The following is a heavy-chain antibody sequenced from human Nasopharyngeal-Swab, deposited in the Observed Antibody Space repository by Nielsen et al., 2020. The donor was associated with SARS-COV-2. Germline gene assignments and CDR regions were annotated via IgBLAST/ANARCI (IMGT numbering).Heavy chain of an antibody. CDR2: IYPGDSDT. V-gene: IGHV5-51*01. D-gene: IGHD2-2*01. J-gene: IGHJ4*02. CDR3: ARQGDIVVVPAASALDY. Sequence: VRQMPGKGLEWMGIIYPGDSDTRYSPSFQGQVTISADKSISTAYLQWSSLKASDTAMYYCARQGDIVVVPAASALDYWGQGTLGTVSS.